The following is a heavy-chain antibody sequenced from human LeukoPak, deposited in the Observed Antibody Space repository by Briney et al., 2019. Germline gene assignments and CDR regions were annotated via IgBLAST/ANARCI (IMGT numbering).Heavy chain of an antibody. D-gene: IGHD2-15*01. J-gene: IGHJ4*02. Sequence: SETLSLTCTVSNASITNNDWNWIRQSADKGLEWIGRILATGSTNYHPSLRTRITISADTSKNQISLRLTSMTAADTALYYCTRVPRYCSGGRCCVDWGQGTLVTVSS. CDR2: ILATGST. CDR3: TRVPRYCSGGRCCVD. CDR1: NASITNND. V-gene: IGHV4-4*07.